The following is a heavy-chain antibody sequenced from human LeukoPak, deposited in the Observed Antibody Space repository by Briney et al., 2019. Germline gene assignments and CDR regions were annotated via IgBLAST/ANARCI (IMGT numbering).Heavy chain of an antibody. J-gene: IGHJ4*02. Sequence: SETLSLTCTVSGGSISSYYWSWIRQPPGKGLEWIGYIYYSGSTNYNPSLKSRVTISVDTSKNQFSLKLSSVTAADTAVYYCARGLLFDHNGFDSWGQGTLVTVSS. V-gene: IGHV4-59*01. CDR1: GGSISSYY. D-gene: IGHD3-16*01. CDR3: ARGLLFDHNGFDS. CDR2: IYYSGST.